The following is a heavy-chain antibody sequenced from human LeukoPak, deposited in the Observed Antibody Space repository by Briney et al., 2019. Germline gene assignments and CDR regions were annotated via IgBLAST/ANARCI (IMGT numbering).Heavy chain of an antibody. CDR3: ARVWVEGFRTSPYFDY. Sequence: KPSETLSLTCTVSGGSISSYYWSWIRQPPGKGLEWIGYIYYSGSTNYNPSLKSRVTISVDTSKNQFSLKLSSVTAADTAAYYCARVWVEGFRTSPYFDYWGQGTLVTVSS. J-gene: IGHJ4*02. D-gene: IGHD1-14*01. CDR2: IYYSGST. V-gene: IGHV4-59*01. CDR1: GGSISSYY.